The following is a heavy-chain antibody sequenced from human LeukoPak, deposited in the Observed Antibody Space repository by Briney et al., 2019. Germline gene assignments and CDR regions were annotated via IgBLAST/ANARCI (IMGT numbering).Heavy chain of an antibody. CDR3: ARDRGYSSSWWGYDY. D-gene: IGHD6-13*01. CDR1: CYTFTSYG. V-gene: IGHV1-18*01. CDR2: ISAYNGNT. J-gene: IGHJ4*02. Sequence: VASVKVSCKASCYTFTSYGISWVRQAPGQGLEWMGWISAYNGNTNYAQKLQGRVTMTTDTSTSTAYMELRSLRSDDTAVYYCARDRGYSSSWWGYDYWGQGTLVTVSS.